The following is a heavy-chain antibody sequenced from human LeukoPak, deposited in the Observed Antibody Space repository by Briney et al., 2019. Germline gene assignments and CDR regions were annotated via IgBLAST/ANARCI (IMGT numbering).Heavy chain of an antibody. CDR1: GFXFSTYE. V-gene: IGHV3-48*03. Sequence: GGSLRLSCAASGFXFSTYEMNWVRQAPGKGLEWVSYISSSGTTIYYADSVKGRFTISRDNAKNSLPLQMNSLRAEDTAVYYCASQDVFRYLDYWGQGTLVAVSS. D-gene: IGHD2-21*01. CDR2: ISSSGTTI. J-gene: IGHJ4*02. CDR3: ASQDVFRYLDY.